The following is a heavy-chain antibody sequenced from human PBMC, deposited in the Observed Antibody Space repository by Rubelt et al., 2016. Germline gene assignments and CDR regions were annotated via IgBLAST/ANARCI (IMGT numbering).Heavy chain of an antibody. CDR1: GGSFSGYY. D-gene: IGHD5-12*01. CDR3: ARVVLGSGYEEY. Sequence: QVQLQQWGAGLLKPSETLSLTCAVYGGSFSGYYWSWIRQPPGKGLEWIGEINQSGSTNYNPSLKSRVTVSVDTSKKQFSWKWRFVTAAETAVYYCARVVLGSGYEEYWGHGTLVTVSS. J-gene: IGHJ4*01. CDR2: INQSGST. V-gene: IGHV4-34*01.